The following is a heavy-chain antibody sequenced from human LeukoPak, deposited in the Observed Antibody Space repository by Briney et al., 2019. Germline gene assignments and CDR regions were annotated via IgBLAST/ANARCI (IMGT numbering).Heavy chain of an antibody. CDR2: ISGYNGNT. V-gene: IGHV1-18*01. D-gene: IGHD2-8*02. Sequence: ASVKVSCKASGYTFTSYGISWVRQAPGQGLEWMGWISGYNGNTNNAQKFQGRVTMTTDTSTSTIYMELRSLRSDDTAIYYCAREGKGGVFGYWGQGTLVTVSS. CDR1: GYTFTSYG. J-gene: IGHJ4*02. CDR3: AREGKGGVFGY.